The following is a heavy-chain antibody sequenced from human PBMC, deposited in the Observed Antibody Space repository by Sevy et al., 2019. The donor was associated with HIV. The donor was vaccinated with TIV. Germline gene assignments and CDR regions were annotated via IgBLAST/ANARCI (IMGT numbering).Heavy chain of an antibody. D-gene: IGHD3-22*01. CDR1: SGSISSGGYY. CDR2: IYYSGST. J-gene: IGHJ4*02. V-gene: IGHV4-31*03. Sequence: SETLSLTCTVSSGSISSGGYYWSWIRQHPGKGLEWIGYIYYSGSTYYNPSLKSRVTISVDTSKNQFSLKLSSVTAADTAVYYCASTYYYDSSGLDYWGQGTLVTVSS. CDR3: ASTYYYDSSGLDY.